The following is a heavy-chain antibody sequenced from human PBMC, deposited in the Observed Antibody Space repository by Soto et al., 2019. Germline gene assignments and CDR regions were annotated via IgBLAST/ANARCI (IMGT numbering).Heavy chain of an antibody. V-gene: IGHV4-61*01. CDR2: IYYSGST. D-gene: IGHD6-19*01. J-gene: IGHJ4*02. Sequence: QVQLQVSGPGLVKPSETLSLTCTVSGGSVSSGHFYWSWIRQPPGKGLEWIGYIYYSGSTKYNPSLRSRVTILVDTSKNQFSLKLTSVTAADTAVYYCARSGSGSGWLGGQGTLVTVSS. CDR3: ARSGSGSGWL. CDR1: GGSVSSGHFY.